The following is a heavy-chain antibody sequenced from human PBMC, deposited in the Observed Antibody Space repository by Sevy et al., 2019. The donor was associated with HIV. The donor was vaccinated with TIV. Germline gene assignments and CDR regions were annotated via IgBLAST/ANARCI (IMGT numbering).Heavy chain of an antibody. CDR1: GYTFTGYY. J-gene: IGHJ4*02. Sequence: ASVKVSCKASGYTFTGYYMHWVRQAPGQGLEWMGWINPNSGGTNYAQKFQGWVTMTRDTSISTAYMELSRLRSDDTAVYYCAREGSGYDSSGYIVWGQGTLVTISS. CDR3: AREGSGYDSSGYIV. D-gene: IGHD3-22*01. CDR2: INPNSGGT. V-gene: IGHV1-2*04.